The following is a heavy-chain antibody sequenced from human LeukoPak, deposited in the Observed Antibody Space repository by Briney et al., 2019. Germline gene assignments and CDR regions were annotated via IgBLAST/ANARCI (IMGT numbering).Heavy chain of an antibody. V-gene: IGHV3-23*01. J-gene: IGHJ4*02. CDR3: ARLGYSSSWSQVPGGYFDY. D-gene: IGHD6-13*01. CDR1: GFTFSSYA. CDR2: ISGSGGST. Sequence: GGSLRLSCAASGFTFSSYAMSWVRQAPGKGLEWVSAISGSGGSTYYADSVKGRFTISRDNSKNTLYLQMNSLRAEDTAVYYCARLGYSSSWSQVPGGYFDYWGQGTLVTVSS.